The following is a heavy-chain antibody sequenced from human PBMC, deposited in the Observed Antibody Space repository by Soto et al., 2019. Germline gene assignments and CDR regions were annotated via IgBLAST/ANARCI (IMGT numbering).Heavy chain of an antibody. CDR3: ARSDQGGGDYGMDV. CDR2: IYYSGST. CDR1: GGSISSSSYF. J-gene: IGHJ6*02. Sequence: SETLSLTCIVSGGSISSSSYFWGWIRQPPGKGLEWIGSIYYSGSTYYNPSLKSRVTISVDTSKNQFSLKLSSVTAAGTAVYYCARSDQGGGDYGMDVWGQGTTVTVSS. D-gene: IGHD2-21*01. V-gene: IGHV4-39*07.